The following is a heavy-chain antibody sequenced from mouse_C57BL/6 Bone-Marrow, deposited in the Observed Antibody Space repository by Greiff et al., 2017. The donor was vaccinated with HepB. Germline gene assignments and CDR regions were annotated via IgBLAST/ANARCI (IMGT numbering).Heavy chain of an antibody. V-gene: IGHV5-6*02. D-gene: IGHD1-1*01. CDR1: GFTFSSYG. J-gene: IGHJ2*01. CDR3: ARLDYGSSYFDY. Sequence: EVMLVESGGDLVKPGGSLKLSCAASGFTFSSYGMSWVRQTPDKRLEWVATISSGGSYTYYPDSVKGRFTISRDNAKNTLYLQMSSLKSEDTAIYYCARLDYGSSYFDYWGQGTTLTVSS. CDR2: ISSGGSYT.